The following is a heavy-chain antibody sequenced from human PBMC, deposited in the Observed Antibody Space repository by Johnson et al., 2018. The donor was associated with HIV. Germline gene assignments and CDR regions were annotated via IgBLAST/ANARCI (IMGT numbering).Heavy chain of an antibody. D-gene: IGHD6-13*01. CDR1: RFTFSSYA. Sequence: VQLVESGGGVVQPGRSLRLSCAASRFTFSSYAMHWVRQAPGKGLEWVSAISGSGNSTYYADSVKGRFTISRDNSKNTLYLQMNSLRAEDTAVYYCAKDIRPGSSSWVRPRDAVDIWGQGTMVTVSS. V-gene: IGHV3-23*04. CDR2: ISGSGNST. CDR3: AKDIRPGSSSWVRPRDAVDI. J-gene: IGHJ3*02.